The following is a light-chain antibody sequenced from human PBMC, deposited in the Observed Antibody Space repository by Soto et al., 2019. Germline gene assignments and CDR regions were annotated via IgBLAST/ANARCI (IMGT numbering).Light chain of an antibody. CDR1: SSNIGSFYD. J-gene: IGLJ2*01. Sequence: QSVLTQPPSVSGAPGHRVTIPCTGSSSNIGSFYDVHWYQQLPGTVPKLLIYGDNNRPSGVPDRFSGSKSGTAASLAITGLQAEDEADYYCQSYDNSLTHVVFGGGTKLTVL. CDR3: QSYDNSLTHVV. CDR2: GDN. V-gene: IGLV1-40*01.